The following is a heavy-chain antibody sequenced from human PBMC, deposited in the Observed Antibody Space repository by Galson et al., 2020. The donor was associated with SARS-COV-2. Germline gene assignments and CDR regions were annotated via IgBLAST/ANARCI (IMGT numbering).Heavy chain of an antibody. V-gene: IGHV4-34*01. J-gene: IGHJ4*02. D-gene: IGHD6-13*01. Sequence: SETLSLTCAVYGGSFSGYYWSWIRQPPGKGLEWIGEINHSGSTNYNPSLKSRVTISVDTSKNQFSLKLSSVTAADTAVYYCARGPRRGVYTSSSWYYAYWGQGTLVTVSS. CDR2: INHSGST. CDR3: ARGPRRGVYTSSSWYYAY. CDR1: GGSFSGYY.